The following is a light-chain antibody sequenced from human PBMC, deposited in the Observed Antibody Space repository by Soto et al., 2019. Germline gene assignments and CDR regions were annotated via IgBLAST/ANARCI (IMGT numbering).Light chain of an antibody. CDR3: QQYDTSPGT. CDR2: DAS. V-gene: IGKV3-20*01. CDR1: ESLRNRD. Sequence: ETVLTQSPGTLSLSPGERVTLSCRASESLRNRDLAWYQKKPGQAPRLLIYDASTRATGIPDRFSGSGSGTDFTLTISRLEPEDFAIYYCQQYDTSPGTFGLGTKVEVK. J-gene: IGKJ1*01.